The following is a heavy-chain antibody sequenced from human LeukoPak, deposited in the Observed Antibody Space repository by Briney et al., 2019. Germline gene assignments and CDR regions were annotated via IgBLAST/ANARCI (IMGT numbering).Heavy chain of an antibody. D-gene: IGHD6-19*01. CDR3: ARNSSRLSYSRAGVFDV. CDR2: IYYSGST. CDR1: GGSIRSESYY. Sequence: SETLSLTCTVSGGSIRSESYYWGWIRQPPGKGLEWIGSIYYSGSTHYNSSLKNRVSISVDTSKNQFSLRLNSVTAADTAVYFCARNSSRLSYSRAGVFDVWGQGTLVTVSS. V-gene: IGHV4-39*01. J-gene: IGHJ3*01.